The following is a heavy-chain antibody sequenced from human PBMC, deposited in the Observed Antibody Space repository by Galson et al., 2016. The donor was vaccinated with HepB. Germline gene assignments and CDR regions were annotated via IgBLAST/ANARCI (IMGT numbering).Heavy chain of an antibody. D-gene: IGHD6-19*01. J-gene: IGHJ4*02. Sequence: SLRLSCAASGFTFTSYTMNWVRQAPGKGLEWISYISSSSRTIYYADSVKGRFTTSRDNAKNSQYLQMNSLRDEDTAVYYCVRGVSVAGNVFDYWGQGTLVTVSS. V-gene: IGHV3-48*02. CDR3: VRGVSVAGNVFDY. CDR2: ISSSSRTI. CDR1: GFTFTSYT.